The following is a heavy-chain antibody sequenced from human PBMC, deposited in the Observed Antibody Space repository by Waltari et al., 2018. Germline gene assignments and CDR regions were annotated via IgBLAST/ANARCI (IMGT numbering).Heavy chain of an antibody. Sequence: EVQLVESGGGLVQPGGSLRLSCAASGFTFSSYSMNWIRQAPGRGLGWVSYISSSSSTIYYADSVKGRFTISRDNAKNSLYLQMNSLRAEDTAVYYCARDLGYSNYGNNWFDPWGQGTLVTVSS. CDR2: ISSSSSTI. CDR1: GFTFSSYS. D-gene: IGHD4-4*01. J-gene: IGHJ5*02. CDR3: ARDLGYSNYGNNWFDP. V-gene: IGHV3-48*01.